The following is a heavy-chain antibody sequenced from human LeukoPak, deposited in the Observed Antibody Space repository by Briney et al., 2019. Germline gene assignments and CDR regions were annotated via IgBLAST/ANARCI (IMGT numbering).Heavy chain of an antibody. Sequence: SETLSLTCTVSGGPISSYYWSWIRQPPGKGLEWIGYIYYSGTTNYNPSLKSRVTISVDTSRNQFSLKLSSVTAADTAVYYCARGVYIAAAQYGYWGQGTLVTVSS. CDR1: GGPISSYY. J-gene: IGHJ4*02. D-gene: IGHD6-13*01. CDR2: IYYSGTT. V-gene: IGHV4-59*01. CDR3: ARGVYIAAAQYGY.